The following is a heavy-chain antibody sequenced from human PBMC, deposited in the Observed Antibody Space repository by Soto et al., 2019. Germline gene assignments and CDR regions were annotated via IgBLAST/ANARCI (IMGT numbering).Heavy chain of an antibody. Sequence: PSETLPLTCTFSGGSLSNTKFYWGWMRQCPGRRLESFGSVCLKRRSYSKSSVKSRITISVDTSKNQLSLNLNSVTASDTAVYYCVNQRTTVITQAYFDHWGPGALVTV. D-gene: IGHD4-4*01. V-gene: IGHV4-39*01. CDR3: VNQRTTVITQAYFDH. J-gene: IGHJ4*02. CDR1: GGSLSNTKFY. CDR2: VCLKRRS.